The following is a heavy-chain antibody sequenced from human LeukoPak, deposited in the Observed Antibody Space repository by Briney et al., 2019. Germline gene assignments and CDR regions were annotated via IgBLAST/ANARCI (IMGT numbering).Heavy chain of an antibody. J-gene: IGHJ4*02. CDR1: GGSFSGYY. V-gene: IGHV4-34*01. CDR3: ARGGYDFWSGYPLDY. Sequence: PSETLSLTCAAYGGSFSGYYWSWIRQPPGKGLEWIGEINHSGSTNYNPSLKGRVTISVDTSKNQFSLKLSSVTAADTAVYYCARGGYDFWSGYPLDYWGQGTLVTVSS. CDR2: INHSGST. D-gene: IGHD3-3*01.